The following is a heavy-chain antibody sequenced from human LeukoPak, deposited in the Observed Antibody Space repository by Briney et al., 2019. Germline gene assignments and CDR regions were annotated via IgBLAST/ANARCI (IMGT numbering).Heavy chain of an antibody. CDR1: GFTFSSYA. J-gene: IGHJ3*02. Sequence: GGSLRLSCAASGFTFSSYAMHWVRQAPGKGLEYVSAISSNGGSTYYANSVKGRFTISRDNSKNTLYLQMGSLRAEDMAVYYCARDAGAVAGIGAFDIWGQGTMVTVSS. D-gene: IGHD6-19*01. V-gene: IGHV3-64*01. CDR2: ISSNGGST. CDR3: ARDAGAVAGIGAFDI.